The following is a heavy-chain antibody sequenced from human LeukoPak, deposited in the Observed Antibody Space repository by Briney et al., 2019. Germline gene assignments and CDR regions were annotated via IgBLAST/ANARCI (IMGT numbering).Heavy chain of an antibody. V-gene: IGHV4-59*01. CDR3: ARGAQRGYSYGRIDYYYYGMDV. CDR1: GGSISSYY. Sequence: SETLSLTCTVSGGSISSYYWSWIRQPPGKGLEWIGYIYYSGSTNYNPSLKSRVTISVDTSKNQFSPKLSSVTAADTAVYYCARGAQRGYSYGRIDYYYYGMDVWGQGTTVTVSS. J-gene: IGHJ6*02. CDR2: IYYSGST. D-gene: IGHD5-18*01.